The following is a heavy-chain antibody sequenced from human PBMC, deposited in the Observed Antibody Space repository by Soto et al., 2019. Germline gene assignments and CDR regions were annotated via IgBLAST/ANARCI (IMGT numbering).Heavy chain of an antibody. CDR2: IYHSGST. CDR3: AGSSWIQLWFADY. V-gene: IGHV4-30-2*01. Sequence: PSETLSLTCAVSGGSISSGGYSWSWIRQPPGKGLEWIGYIYHSGSTYYNPSLKSRVTISVDRSKNQFSLKLSSVTAADTAVYYCAGSSWIQLWFADYWGQGTLVTVSS. CDR1: GGSISSGGYS. D-gene: IGHD5-18*01. J-gene: IGHJ4*02.